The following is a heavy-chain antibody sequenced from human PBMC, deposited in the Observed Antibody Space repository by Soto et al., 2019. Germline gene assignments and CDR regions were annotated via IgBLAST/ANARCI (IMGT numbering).Heavy chain of an antibody. CDR1: GFPFGDNA. CDR2: IRSKHYGGTA. D-gene: IGHD1-1*01. V-gene: IGHV3-49*04. J-gene: IGHJ6*02. Sequence: PGGSLRLSCTASGFPFGDNALSWVRQAPGKGLEWVGLIRSKHYGGTADYAASVRGRFTFSRDDSKSIAYLQMNGLKTEDTAVYYCTRAGIDKTGTTHYYYGMDVWGQGTTVTVSS. CDR3: TRAGIDKTGTTHYYYGMDV.